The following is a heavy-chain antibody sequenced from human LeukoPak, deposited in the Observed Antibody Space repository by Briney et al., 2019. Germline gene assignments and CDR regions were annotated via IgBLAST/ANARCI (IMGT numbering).Heavy chain of an antibody. CDR1: GFTFSSYG. V-gene: IGHV3-30*02. CDR2: IRYDGSNK. D-gene: IGHD4-17*01. J-gene: IGHJ6*03. CDR3: AKDGVGDRHHYMDV. Sequence: GGSLRLSCAASGFTFSSYGMHWVRQAPGKGLEWVALIRYDGSNKYYADSVKGRFTISRDNSKNTLYLQMNSLRAEDTAVYYCAKDGVGDRHHYMDVWGKGTTVTVSS.